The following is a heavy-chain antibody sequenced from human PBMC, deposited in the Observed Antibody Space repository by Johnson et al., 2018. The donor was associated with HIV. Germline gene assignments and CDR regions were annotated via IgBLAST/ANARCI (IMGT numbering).Heavy chain of an antibody. Sequence: QMLLVESGGGVVQPGRSLRLSCAASGFTLSDSALHWVRQAPGKGLEWVSYISRSGSTIYYADSVKGRFTISRDNAKNSLYLQMNSLRVEDTALYYCARPADYGDYSRDAFDIWGQGTMVTVSS. D-gene: IGHD4-17*01. CDR2: ISRSGSTI. CDR3: ARPADYGDYSRDAFDI. CDR1: GFTLSDSA. V-gene: IGHV3-11*04. J-gene: IGHJ3*02.